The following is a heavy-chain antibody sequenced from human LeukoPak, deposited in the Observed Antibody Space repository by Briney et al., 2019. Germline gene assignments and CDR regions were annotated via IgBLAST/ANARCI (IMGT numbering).Heavy chain of an antibody. D-gene: IGHD6-13*01. CDR3: AREGIRIAAAGTIDY. V-gene: IGHV1-2*02. J-gene: IGHJ4*02. Sequence: EASVKVSCKASGYTFTGYYMHWVRQAPGQGLEWMGWINPNSGGTNYAQKLQDRVTMTTDTSTSTAYMELRSLRSDDTAMYYCAREGIRIAAAGTIDYWGQGTLVTVSS. CDR2: INPNSGGT. CDR1: GYTFTGYY.